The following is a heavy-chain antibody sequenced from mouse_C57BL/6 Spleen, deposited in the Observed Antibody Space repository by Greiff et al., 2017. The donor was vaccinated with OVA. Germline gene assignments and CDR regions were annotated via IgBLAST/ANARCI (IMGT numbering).Heavy chain of an antibody. V-gene: IGHV5-6*01. J-gene: IGHJ4*01. Sequence: VQLQQSGGDLVKPGGSLKLSCAASGFTFSSYGMSWVRQTPDKRLEWVATISRGGSYTYYPDSVKGRFTISRDNAKNTLYLQMSSLKSEDTAMYYCERQPSHREGSAMDYWGQGTSVTVSS. CDR1: GFTFSSYG. CDR2: ISRGGSYT. CDR3: ERQPSHREGSAMDY. D-gene: IGHD6-1*01.